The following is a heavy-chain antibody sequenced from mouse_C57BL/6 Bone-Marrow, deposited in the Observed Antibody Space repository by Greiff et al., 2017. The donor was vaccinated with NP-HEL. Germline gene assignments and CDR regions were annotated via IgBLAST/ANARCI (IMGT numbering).Heavy chain of an antibody. J-gene: IGHJ3*01. CDR1: GFTFSSYA. CDR3: AREGAAQALFAY. Sequence: EVQGVESGGGLVKPGGSLKLSCAASGFTFSSYAMSWVRQTPEKRLEWVATISDGGSYTYYPDNVKGRFTISRDNAKNNLYLQMNHLKSEDTAMYYCAREGAAQALFAYWGQGTLVTVSA. V-gene: IGHV5-4*01. CDR2: ISDGGSYT. D-gene: IGHD3-2*02.